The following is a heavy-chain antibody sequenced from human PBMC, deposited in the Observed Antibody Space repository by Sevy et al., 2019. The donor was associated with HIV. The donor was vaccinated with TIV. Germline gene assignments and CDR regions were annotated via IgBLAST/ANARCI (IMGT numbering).Heavy chain of an antibody. Sequence: GGSLRLSCAASGFTFSSYSMNWVRQAPGKGLEWVSYISSSSSTIYYADSVKGRFTISTDNAKNSLYLQMNSLRAEDTAVYYCARGAKDIVVVPAATVYYDYGMDVWGQGTTVTVSS. CDR2: ISSSSSTI. D-gene: IGHD2-2*01. J-gene: IGHJ6*02. CDR3: ARGAKDIVVVPAATVYYDYGMDV. V-gene: IGHV3-48*01. CDR1: GFTFSSYS.